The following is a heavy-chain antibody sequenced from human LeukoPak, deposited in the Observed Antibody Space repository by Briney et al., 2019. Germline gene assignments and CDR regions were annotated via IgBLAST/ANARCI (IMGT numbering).Heavy chain of an antibody. CDR1: GFTFNYYW. V-gene: IGHV3-7*01. CDR3: ARGSTREPWYFDL. CDR2: IQQDGSEK. J-gene: IGHJ2*01. Sequence: PGGSLRLSCAASGFTFNYYWLTWVRQAPGKGLEWVANIQQDGSEKYYVDSVKGRFIISRDNAKNSLYLQMNSLRAEDTAVYYCARGSTREPWYFDLWGRGTLVTVSS. D-gene: IGHD1-26*01.